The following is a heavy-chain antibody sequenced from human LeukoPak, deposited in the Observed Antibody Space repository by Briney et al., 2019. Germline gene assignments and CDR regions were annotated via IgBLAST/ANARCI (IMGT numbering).Heavy chain of an antibody. D-gene: IGHD3-22*01. CDR1: GYTFTSYY. CDR3: ASHRKTYYYDSSRRFDY. V-gene: IGHV1-46*01. CDR2: INPSGGST. Sequence: GASVKVSCKASGYTFTSYYVHWVRQAPGQGLEWMGIINPSGGSTSYAQKFQGRVTMTRDMSTSTVYMELSSLRSEDTAVYYCASHRKTYYYDSSRRFDYWGQGTLVTVSS. J-gene: IGHJ4*02.